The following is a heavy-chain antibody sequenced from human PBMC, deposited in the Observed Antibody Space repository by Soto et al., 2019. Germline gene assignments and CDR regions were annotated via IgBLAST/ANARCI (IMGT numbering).Heavy chain of an antibody. CDR3: ARLYTGYEAFDY. CDR2: IYYSGST. CDR1: GGSINSGDYY. D-gene: IGHD5-12*01. Sequence: PSETLSLTCSVSGGSINSGDYYWSWIRQSPGKGLGWIGYIYYSGSTYYNPSLKSRSTISIDTSKNQFFLDVDSVTAADTAVYYCARLYTGYEAFDYWGQGTLVTVSS. V-gene: IGHV4-30-4*01. J-gene: IGHJ4*02.